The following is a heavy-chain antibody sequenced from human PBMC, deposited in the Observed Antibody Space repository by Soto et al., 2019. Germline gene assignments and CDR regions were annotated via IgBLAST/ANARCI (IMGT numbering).Heavy chain of an antibody. Sequence: EVQLLESGGGLVQPGGSLRLSCAASGFTFSSYAMSWVRQAPGKGLEWVSAISGSGGSTYYADSVKGRFTISRDNSKNTLYLQMNSLRAEDTAVYYCAKEGLGRGGYSYGDHDAFDIWGQGTMVTVSS. CDR1: GFTFSSYA. J-gene: IGHJ3*02. D-gene: IGHD5-18*01. V-gene: IGHV3-23*01. CDR2: ISGSGGST. CDR3: AKEGLGRGGYSYGDHDAFDI.